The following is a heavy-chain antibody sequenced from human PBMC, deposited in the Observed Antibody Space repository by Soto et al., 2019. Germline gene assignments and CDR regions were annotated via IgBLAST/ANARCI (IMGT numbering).Heavy chain of an antibody. CDR2: INPSGGST. V-gene: IGHV1-46*03. D-gene: IGHD2-2*01. Sequence: ASVKVSCKASGYTFTSYYMHWVRQAPGQGLEWMGIINPSGGSTSYAQKFQGRVTMTRDTSTSTVYMELSSLRSEDTAVYYCARDEDIVVVPAASGVYFQHWGQGTLVPVSS. CDR1: GYTFTSYY. J-gene: IGHJ1*01. CDR3: ARDEDIVVVPAASGVYFQH.